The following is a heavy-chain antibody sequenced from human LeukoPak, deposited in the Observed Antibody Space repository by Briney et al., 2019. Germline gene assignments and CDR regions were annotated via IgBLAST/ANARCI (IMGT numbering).Heavy chain of an antibody. Sequence: PSETLSLTCTVSGYSISSGYYWGWIRQPPGKGLEWIGSIYHSGSTYYNPSLKSRVTISVDTSKTQFSLKLSSVTAADTAVYYCARDPGYSYGYWYFDLWGRGTLVTVSS. V-gene: IGHV4-38-2*02. D-gene: IGHD5-18*01. J-gene: IGHJ2*01. CDR1: GYSISSGYY. CDR3: ARDPGYSYGYWYFDL. CDR2: IYHSGST.